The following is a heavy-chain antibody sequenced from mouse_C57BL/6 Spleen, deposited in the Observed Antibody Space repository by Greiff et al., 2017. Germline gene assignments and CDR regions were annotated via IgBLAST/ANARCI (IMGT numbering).Heavy chain of an antibody. D-gene: IGHD2-1*01. Sequence: VQLQQPGAELVKPGASVKLSCKASGYTFTSYWMQWVKQMPGQGLEWIGDIDPSDSYTNYNQKFKGQATLTVDTSSSTAYMQLSSLTSEDSAVYYCARIYGNETFACWGQGTLVTVAA. CDR2: IDPSDSYT. CDR3: ARIYGNETFAC. J-gene: IGHJ3*01. CDR1: GYTFTSYW. V-gene: IGHV1-50*01.